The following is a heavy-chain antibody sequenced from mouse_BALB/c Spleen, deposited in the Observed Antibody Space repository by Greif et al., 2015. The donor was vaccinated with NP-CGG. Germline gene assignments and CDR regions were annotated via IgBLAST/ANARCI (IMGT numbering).Heavy chain of an antibody. V-gene: IGHV2-5*01. CDR3: AKNDYYGSSYWYFDV. J-gene: IGHJ1*01. CDR2: IWRGGST. D-gene: IGHD1-1*01. CDR1: GFSLTSYG. Sequence: QVQLKESGPGLVQPSQSLSITCTVSGFSLTSYGVHWVRQSPGKGLEWLGVIWRGGSTAYNAAFMSRLSITKDNSKSQVFFKMNSLQADDTAIYYCAKNDYYGSSYWYFDVWGAGTTVTVSS.